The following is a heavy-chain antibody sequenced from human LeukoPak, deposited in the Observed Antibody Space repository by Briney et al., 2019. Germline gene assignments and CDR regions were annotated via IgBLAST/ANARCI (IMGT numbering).Heavy chain of an antibody. Sequence: SGGSLRLSCAASGFTLSSYAMSWVRQAPGKGLEWVSAISGSGGSTYYADSVKGRFTISRDNSKNTLYLQMNSLRAEDTAVYYCARRYCSSTSCVFDYWGQGTLVTVSS. CDR2: ISGSGGST. V-gene: IGHV3-23*01. CDR3: ARRYCSSTSCVFDY. D-gene: IGHD2-2*01. CDR1: GFTLSSYA. J-gene: IGHJ4*02.